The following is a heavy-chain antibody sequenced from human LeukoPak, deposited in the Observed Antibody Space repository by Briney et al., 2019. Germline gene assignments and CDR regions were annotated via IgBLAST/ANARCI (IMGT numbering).Heavy chain of an antibody. CDR3: AIVATSHFDF. J-gene: IGHJ4*02. CDR2: IYSSGST. D-gene: IGHD5-12*01. V-gene: IGHV4-59*08. CDR1: GGSFSGYY. Sequence: SETLSLTCAVYGGSFSGYYWSWIRQPPGKQPAWIGYIYSSGSTNYNPSLKSRVTISVDTSKNQFSLRLTSVTAADTAVYYCAIVATSHFDFWGQGTLVTVSS.